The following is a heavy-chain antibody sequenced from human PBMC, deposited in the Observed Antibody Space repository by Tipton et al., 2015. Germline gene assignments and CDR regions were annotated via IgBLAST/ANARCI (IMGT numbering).Heavy chain of an antibody. CDR3: ATLVGAPRGYYYYDMDV. D-gene: IGHD1-26*01. V-gene: IGHV3-33*08. Sequence: SLRLSCAASGFTFSSYWMTWVRQAPGKGLEWVAVIWYDGSNKYYADSVKGRFTISRDNAKNSLYLQMNSLRDEDTAVYYCATLVGAPRGYYYYDMDVWGQGTTVTVSS. J-gene: IGHJ6*02. CDR2: IWYDGSNK. CDR1: GFTFSSYW.